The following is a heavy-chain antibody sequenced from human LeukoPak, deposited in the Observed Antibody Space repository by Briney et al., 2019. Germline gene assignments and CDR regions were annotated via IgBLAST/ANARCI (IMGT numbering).Heavy chain of an antibody. CDR3: ARAGEWELLPE. CDR1: GYSFNDKY. J-gene: IGHJ4*02. V-gene: IGHV1-2*02. D-gene: IGHD1-26*01. CDR2: INPNSGGT. Sequence: ASVKVSCKASGYSFNDKYLHWVRQAPGQGLEWMGSINPNSGGTNYAQKFQGRVTMTTDTSMSTAYMELSRLTSDDTAVYYCARAGEWELLPEWGQGTLVTVSS.